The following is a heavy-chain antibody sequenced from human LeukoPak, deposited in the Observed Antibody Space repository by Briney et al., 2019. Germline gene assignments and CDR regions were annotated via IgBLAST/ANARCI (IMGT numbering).Heavy chain of an antibody. D-gene: IGHD6-13*01. CDR3: ARDTSRGFDP. V-gene: IGHV3-7*01. CDR2: IKDDGSQK. Sequence: GGSLRLSCAPSGFNFIKYWMTWVRQVPGKGLEWVANIKDDGSQKYYVDSVKGRFTISRGNGKKSLYLQMNSLRGEDTAVYYCARDTSRGFDPWGQGTLVTVSS. J-gene: IGHJ5*02. CDR1: GFNFIKYW.